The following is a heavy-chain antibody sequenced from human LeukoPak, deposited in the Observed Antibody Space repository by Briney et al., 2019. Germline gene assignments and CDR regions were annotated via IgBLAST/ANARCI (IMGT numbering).Heavy chain of an antibody. CDR2: IKQDGSEK. J-gene: IGHJ3*02. CDR3: ARDLAVPPQEGFDS. Sequence: PGGSLRLSCAASGFIFSSYWMSWVRQAPGKGLEWVANIKQDGSEKYYVDSVKGRFTISRDNDKNSLYLHMNSLSAEDTAGYHCARDLAVPPQEGFDSWGQGTTVTVSS. V-gene: IGHV3-7*01. CDR1: GFIFSSYW.